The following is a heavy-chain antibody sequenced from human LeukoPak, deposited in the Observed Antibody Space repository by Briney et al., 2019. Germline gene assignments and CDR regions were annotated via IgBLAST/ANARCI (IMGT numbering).Heavy chain of an antibody. CDR3: ERLIRLRITMVRGVIFWFDP. CDR1: GYTFTDYY. V-gene: IGHV1-69-2*01. CDR2: VDPEDGET. J-gene: IGHJ5*02. D-gene: IGHD3-10*01. Sequence: ATVKISCKVSGYTFTDYYMHWVQQAPGKGLEWLGLVDPEDGETIYAEKFQGRVTITADTSTDTAYMELSSLRSEYTAVYYCERLIRLRITMVRGVIFWFDPWGQGTLVTVSS.